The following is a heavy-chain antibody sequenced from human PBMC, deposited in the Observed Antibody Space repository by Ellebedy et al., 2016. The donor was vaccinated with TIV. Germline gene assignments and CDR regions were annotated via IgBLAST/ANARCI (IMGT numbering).Heavy chain of an antibody. CDR3: ATDGSYGDYLSPAHAFEI. Sequence: GGSLRLSCAASGFSFSSYWMSWVRQAPGKGLEWVANINQDGSQKYYVDSVKGRFTISRDNAKNSLYLEMNSLRAEDTAVYYCATDGSYGDYLSPAHAFEIWGQGTMVAVSS. V-gene: IGHV3-7*01. J-gene: IGHJ3*02. D-gene: IGHD4-17*01. CDR1: GFSFSSYW. CDR2: INQDGSQK.